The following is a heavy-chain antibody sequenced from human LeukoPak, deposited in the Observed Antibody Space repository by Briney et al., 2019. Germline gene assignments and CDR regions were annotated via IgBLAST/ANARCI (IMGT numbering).Heavy chain of an antibody. J-gene: IGHJ4*02. Sequence: GGSLRLSCAASGFTFSSYAMHWVRQVPGKGLEYVSAISSSGGSTYYANSVKGRFTISRDNSKNTLYLQMGSLRTEDMAIYYCARGPDVVLVSHWSFFDYWGQGTLVAVSS. CDR3: ARGPDVVLVSHWSFFDY. V-gene: IGHV3-64*01. D-gene: IGHD2-8*02. CDR1: GFTFSSYA. CDR2: ISSSGGST.